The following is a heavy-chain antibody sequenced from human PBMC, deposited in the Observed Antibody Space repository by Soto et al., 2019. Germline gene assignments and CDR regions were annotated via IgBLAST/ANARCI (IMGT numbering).Heavy chain of an antibody. V-gene: IGHV3-30*18. J-gene: IGHJ4*02. D-gene: IGHD5-18*01. Sequence: QVQLVESGGGVVQPGRSLRLSCAASGFTFSSYGMHWVRQAPGKGLEWVAVISYDGSNKYYADSVKGRFTISRDNSKNTLYLQMNSLRAEDTAVYYCAKELGYSYGYVDDYWGQGTLVTVSS. CDR1: GFTFSSYG. CDR3: AKELGYSYGYVDDY. CDR2: ISYDGSNK.